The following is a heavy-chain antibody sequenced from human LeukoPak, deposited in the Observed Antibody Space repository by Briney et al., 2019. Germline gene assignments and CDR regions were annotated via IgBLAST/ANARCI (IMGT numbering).Heavy chain of an antibody. Sequence: ASVKVSCKASGGTFSSYAISWVRQAPGQGLEWMGGIIPIFGTANYAQKFQGRVTITTDESTSTAYMELSSLRSEDTAVYYCTIIPNVILFTHYFEYWGQGTLVTVSS. CDR3: TIIPNVILFTHYFEY. V-gene: IGHV1-69*05. CDR1: GGTFSSYA. CDR2: IIPIFGTA. D-gene: IGHD2-21*01. J-gene: IGHJ4*02.